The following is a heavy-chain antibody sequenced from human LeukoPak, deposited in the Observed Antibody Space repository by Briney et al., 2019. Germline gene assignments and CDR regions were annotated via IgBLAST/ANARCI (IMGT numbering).Heavy chain of an antibody. Sequence: GESLKISCKGSGYTFASYWISWVRQMPGKGLEWMGKIDPSDSYTSYSPSFQGHVTISADKSISAAFLQWSSLKASDTAMYYCARHSHYDFWSGYLDYWGQGTLVTVSS. CDR1: GYTFASYW. CDR3: ARHSHYDFWSGYLDY. D-gene: IGHD3-3*01. V-gene: IGHV5-10-1*01. J-gene: IGHJ4*02. CDR2: IDPSDSYT.